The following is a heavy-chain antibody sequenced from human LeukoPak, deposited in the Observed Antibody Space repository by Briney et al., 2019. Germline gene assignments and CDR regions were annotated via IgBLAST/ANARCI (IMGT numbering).Heavy chain of an antibody. CDR2: ISGSGGST. V-gene: IGHV3-23*01. CDR3: ARDHHYDGGDYYYRHYYLDV. D-gene: IGHD3-22*01. J-gene: IGHJ6*03. CDR1: GFSFSSYG. Sequence: PGGTLRLSCAASGFSFSSYGINWVRQAPGKGLEWVSAISGSGGSTYYADSVKGRFTISRDNSNNTLFLQMNSLRAEDAAVYYCARDHHYDGGDYYYRHYYLDVWGKGTTVTISS.